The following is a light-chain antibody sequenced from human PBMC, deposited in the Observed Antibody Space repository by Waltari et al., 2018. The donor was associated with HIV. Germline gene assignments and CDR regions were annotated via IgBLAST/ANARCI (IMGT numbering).Light chain of an antibody. CDR3: AAWDDSLNGM. Sequence: QSVLTQPPSVSGTPGQNVTISCSGSSTNIGRNIVNWYQQVPEAAPKLLIYSNEQRPSGVPDRFSGSKSGTSASLAISGLQSADEADYYCAAWDDSLNGMFGGGTKLTV. V-gene: IGLV1-44*01. J-gene: IGLJ3*02. CDR2: SNE. CDR1: STNIGRNI.